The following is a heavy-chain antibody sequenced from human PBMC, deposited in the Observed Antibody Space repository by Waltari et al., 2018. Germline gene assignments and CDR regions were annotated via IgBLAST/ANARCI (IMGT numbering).Heavy chain of an antibody. D-gene: IGHD6-13*01. CDR3: ARVGDYLAAAAYNWFDP. CDR1: GGTFSRYS. V-gene: IGHV1-69*01. Sequence: QVQLVQSGAEVKKPGSSVKVPCKASGGTFSRYSISLVRQAPGQGLAWMGGIIPIFGTANYAQKFQGRVTITADESTSTAYMELSSLRSEDTAVYYCARVGDYLAAAAYNWFDPWGQGTLVTVSS. J-gene: IGHJ5*02. CDR2: IIPIFGTA.